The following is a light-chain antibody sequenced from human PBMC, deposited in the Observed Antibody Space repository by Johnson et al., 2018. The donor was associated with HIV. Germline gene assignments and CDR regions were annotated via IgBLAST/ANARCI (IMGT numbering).Light chain of an antibody. CDR1: SSNIGNNY. CDR2: SSN. CDR3: AAWDASLNGYV. Sequence: SILTQPPSVSAAPGQKVTISCSGSSSNIGNNYVNWYQQLPGTAPKLLVYSSNQRPSGVPDRFSGSKSGPSASLAISGLQSEDEAEYTCAAWDASLNGYVFGTGTRVTVL. J-gene: IGLJ1*01. V-gene: IGLV1-44*01.